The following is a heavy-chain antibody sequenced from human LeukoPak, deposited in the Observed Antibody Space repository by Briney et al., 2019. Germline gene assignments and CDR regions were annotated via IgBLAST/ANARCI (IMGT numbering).Heavy chain of an antibody. Sequence: RWASVKVSCKASGYTFTGYYMHWVRQAPGQGLEWMGWMNPNSGNTGYAQKFQGRVTITRNTSISTAYMELSSLRSEDTAVYYCARVVRYFDWFLTEANDAFDIWGQGTMVTVSS. CDR3: ARVVRYFDWFLTEANDAFDI. V-gene: IGHV1-8*03. CDR2: MNPNSGNT. D-gene: IGHD3-9*01. J-gene: IGHJ3*02. CDR1: GYTFTGYY.